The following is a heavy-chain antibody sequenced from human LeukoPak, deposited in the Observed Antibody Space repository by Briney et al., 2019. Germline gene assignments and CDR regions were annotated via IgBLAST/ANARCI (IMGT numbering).Heavy chain of an antibody. CDR2: IKPDGSEQ. J-gene: IGHJ4*02. CDR3: ARDYYDSSGYYYVPGFDY. Sequence: PGGSLRLSCVASGLIFSKYWMTWVRQAPGKGLEWVATIKPDGSEQYYLDSVKGRFTISRDNARDSLYLQMNSLRAEDTAVYYCARDYYDSSGYYYVPGFDYWGQGTLVTVSS. CDR1: GLIFSKYW. D-gene: IGHD3-22*01. V-gene: IGHV3-7*01.